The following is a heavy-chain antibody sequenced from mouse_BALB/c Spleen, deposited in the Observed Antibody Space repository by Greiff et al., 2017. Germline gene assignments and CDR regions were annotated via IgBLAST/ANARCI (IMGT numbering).Heavy chain of an antibody. J-gene: IGHJ4*01. D-gene: IGHD3-1*01. CDR1: GYTFTDYN. CDR3: ARFPPRYAMDY. CDR2: FNPNNGGT. Sequence: EVQLQQSGPELVKPGASVKIPCKASGYTFTDYNMDWVKQSHGKSLEWIGDFNPNNGGTIYNQKFKGKATLTVDKSSSTAYMELRSLTSEDTAVYYCARFPPRYAMDYWGQGTSVTVSS. V-gene: IGHV1-18*01.